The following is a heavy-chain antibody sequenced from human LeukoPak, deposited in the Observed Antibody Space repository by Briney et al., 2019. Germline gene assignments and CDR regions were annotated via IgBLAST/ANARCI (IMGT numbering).Heavy chain of an antibody. CDR1: GFTFSSCW. D-gene: IGHD4-23*01. Sequence: PGGSLRLSCAASGFTFSSCWMHWVRQAPGKGLVWVSRIKSDGSSTSYADSVKGRFTISRDNAKNTLYLQMNSLRAEDTAVYYCARDLDYGGYSNVEYWGQGTLVTVSS. V-gene: IGHV3-74*01. CDR3: ARDLDYGGYSNVEY. CDR2: IKSDGSST. J-gene: IGHJ4*02.